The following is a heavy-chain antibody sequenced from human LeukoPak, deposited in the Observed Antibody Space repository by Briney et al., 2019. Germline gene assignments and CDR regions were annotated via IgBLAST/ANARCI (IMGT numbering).Heavy chain of an antibody. Sequence: PSETLSLTCTVSGGSISSSNYYWGWIRQPPGKGLRWIGSIYYSGSTYYNPTLKSRVTISVDTSKNQFSLKLSSVSAADTAVYYCARHPVLRYLGTWGQGTLVTVSS. CDR3: ARHPVLRYLGT. CDR2: IYYSGST. V-gene: IGHV4-39*01. CDR1: GGSISSSNYY. D-gene: IGHD3-9*01. J-gene: IGHJ4*02.